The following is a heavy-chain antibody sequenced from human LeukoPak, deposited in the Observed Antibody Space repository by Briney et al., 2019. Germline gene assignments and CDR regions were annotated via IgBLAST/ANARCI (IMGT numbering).Heavy chain of an antibody. Sequence: GGSLRLSCSASGFTFSTYWMSWVRQAPGRGLEWVANMRRDGNEIYYLDSVRGRFTISRDNSKNTLYLQMNNLRPEDAAVHYCARAPSLTRGYSGYGLDYWGQGTLVTVSS. J-gene: IGHJ4*02. CDR2: MRRDGNEI. D-gene: IGHD5-12*01. V-gene: IGHV3-7*01. CDR1: GFTFSTYW. CDR3: ARAPSLTRGYSGYGLDY.